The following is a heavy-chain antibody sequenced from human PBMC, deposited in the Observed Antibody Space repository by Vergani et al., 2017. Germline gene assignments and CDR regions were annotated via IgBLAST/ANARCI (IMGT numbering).Heavy chain of an antibody. CDR3: AREMNDFWSGYSTFDY. Sequence: QLQLQESGPGLVKPSETLSLTCTVSGGSISSSSYYWGWIRQPPGKGLEWIGSIYYSGSTYYNPSLKSRVTISVDTSKNQFSLKLSSVTAADTAVYYCAREMNDFWSGYSTFDYWGQGTLVTVSS. CDR1: GGSISSSSYY. D-gene: IGHD3-3*01. V-gene: IGHV4-39*07. J-gene: IGHJ4*02. CDR2: IYYSGST.